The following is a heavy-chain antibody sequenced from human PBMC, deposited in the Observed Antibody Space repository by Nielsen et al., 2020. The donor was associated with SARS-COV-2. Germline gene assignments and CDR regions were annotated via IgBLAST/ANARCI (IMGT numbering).Heavy chain of an antibody. V-gene: IGHV3-21*01. D-gene: IGHD1-26*01. CDR3: ARDRWELLRDFDY. Sequence: WIRQPPGKGLEWVSSISSSSSYIYYADSVKGRFTISRDNAKNSLYLQMNSLRVEDTAVYYCARDRWELLRDFDYWGQGTLVTVSS. J-gene: IGHJ4*02. CDR2: ISSSSSYI.